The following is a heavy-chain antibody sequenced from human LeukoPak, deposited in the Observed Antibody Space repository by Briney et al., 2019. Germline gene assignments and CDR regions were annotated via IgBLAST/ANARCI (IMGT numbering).Heavy chain of an antibody. J-gene: IGHJ4*02. V-gene: IGHV3-11*01. CDR3: AREFTQRDY. Sequence: GGSLRLSCAASGFTFSNYAMGWVRQAPGKGLEWVSYISGSDGTIKYADSVKGRFTISRDNAKNSLYLQMNSLRVEDTAVYYCAREFTQRDYWGQGTLVTVSS. CDR2: ISGSDGTI. CDR1: GFTFSNYA.